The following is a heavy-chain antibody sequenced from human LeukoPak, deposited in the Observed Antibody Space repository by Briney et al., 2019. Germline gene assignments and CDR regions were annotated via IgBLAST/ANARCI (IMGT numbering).Heavy chain of an antibody. V-gene: IGHV1-24*01. CDR3: ATDSDYYGSGSYRY. J-gene: IGHJ4*02. CDR2: FDPEDGET. CDR1: GYTLTELS. D-gene: IGHD3-10*01. Sequence: ASVKVSCKVSGYTLTELSMHWVRQAPGKGLEWMGGFDPEDGETIYAQKFQGRVTMTEDTSTDTAYMELSSLRSEDAAVYYCATDSDYYGSGSYRYWGQGTLVTVSS.